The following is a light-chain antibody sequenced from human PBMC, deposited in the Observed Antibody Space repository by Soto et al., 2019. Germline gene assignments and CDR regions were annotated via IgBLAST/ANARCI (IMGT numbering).Light chain of an antibody. CDR1: QSLLYSDGDTY. Sequence: DTVMTQSPLSLSVPLGQSASISCRSSQSLLYSDGDTYLNWYHQRPGQSPRRLIHKVSQRGSGVPDRISGSGSGSDFTLEISRVEAEDVGVYYCLQATNWPWTFGQGTKVDI. J-gene: IGKJ1*01. V-gene: IGKV2-30*01. CDR3: LQATNWPWT. CDR2: KVS.